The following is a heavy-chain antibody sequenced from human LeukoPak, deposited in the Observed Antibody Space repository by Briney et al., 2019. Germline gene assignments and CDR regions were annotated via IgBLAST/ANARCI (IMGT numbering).Heavy chain of an antibody. CDR2: IRYDGSNK. CDR1: GFTFSSYG. V-gene: IGHV3-30*02. J-gene: IGHJ4*02. D-gene: IGHD3-16*01. CDR3: AKDLGGGDY. Sequence: GGSLSLSCAASGFTFSSYGMHWVRQAPGKGLEWVAFIRYDGSNKYYADSVKGRFTISRDNSKNTLYLQMNGLRAEDTAVYYCAKDLGGGDYWGQGTLVTVSS.